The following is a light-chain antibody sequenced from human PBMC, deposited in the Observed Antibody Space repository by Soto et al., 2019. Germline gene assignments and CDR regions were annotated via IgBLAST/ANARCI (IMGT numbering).Light chain of an antibody. V-gene: IGLV2-14*01. Sequence: QSALTQPASVSGSPGQSITISCTGTSSDVGIYNYVSWYQHHPGKAPNLIIYDVTSRPSGVSNRFSGSKSGNTASLTISGLQADDEADYYCSSYTISSTLVFGGGTKLTVL. CDR3: SSYTISSTLV. CDR2: DVT. CDR1: SSDVGIYNY. J-gene: IGLJ2*01.